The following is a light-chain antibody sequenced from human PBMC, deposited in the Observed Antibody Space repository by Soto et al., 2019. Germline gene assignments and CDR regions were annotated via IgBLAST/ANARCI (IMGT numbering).Light chain of an antibody. CDR3: QQSYSTPPLT. CDR2: AAS. V-gene: IGKV1-39*01. J-gene: IGKJ4*01. CDR1: QTISMY. Sequence: DIQMTQSPSSLSASVGDRVTITCRASQTISMYLNWYQQKPGKAPILLISAASSLESGVPSRFSGSRSGTEFTLTISSLPPEDCATYYCQQSYSTPPLTFGGGTKVEIK.